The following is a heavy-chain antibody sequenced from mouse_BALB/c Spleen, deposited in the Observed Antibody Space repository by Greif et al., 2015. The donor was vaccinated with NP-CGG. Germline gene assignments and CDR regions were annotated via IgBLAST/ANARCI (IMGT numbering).Heavy chain of an antibody. D-gene: IGHD2-4*01. CDR2: INPSNGGT. CDR3: TTSTMITTDWYFDV. J-gene: IGHJ1*01. Sequence: VQLQESGAELVKPGASVKLSCKASGYTFTSYYMYWVKQRPGQGLEWIGEINPSNGGTNFNEKFKSKATLTVDKSSSTAYMQLSSLTSEDSAVYYCTTSTMITTDWYFDVWGAGTTVTVSS. V-gene: IGHV1S16*01. CDR1: GYTFTSYY.